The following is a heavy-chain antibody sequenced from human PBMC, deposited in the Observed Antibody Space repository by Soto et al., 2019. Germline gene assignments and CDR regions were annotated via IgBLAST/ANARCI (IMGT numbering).Heavy chain of an antibody. CDR1: GYTFTGYY. J-gene: IGHJ4*02. V-gene: IGHV1-2*02. Sequence: ASVKVSCKASGYTFTGYYMHWVRQAPGQGLEWMGWINPNSGGTNSAQKFQGRVTMTRDTSISTAYMELSRLTSDDTAVYYCAREAYCSSPSCASFDYWGQGTLVTVSS. CDR3: AREAYCSSPSCASFDY. D-gene: IGHD2-2*01. CDR2: INPNSGGT.